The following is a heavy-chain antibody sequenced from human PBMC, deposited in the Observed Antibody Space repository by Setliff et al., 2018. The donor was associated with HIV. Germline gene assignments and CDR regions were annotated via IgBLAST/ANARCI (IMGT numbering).Heavy chain of an antibody. Sequence: ASVKVSCKASGYTFTKYGMHWVRQAPGQRLEWMGWIDAANGNTEYSQKFQGRVTITRDTSANTAYMELSSLRSEDTAVYYCASDRGDTMILVVTTGAFDIWGQGTMVTVSS. CDR2: IDAANGNT. V-gene: IGHV1-3*01. D-gene: IGHD3-22*01. CDR1: GYTFTKYG. J-gene: IGHJ3*02. CDR3: ASDRGDTMILVVTTGAFDI.